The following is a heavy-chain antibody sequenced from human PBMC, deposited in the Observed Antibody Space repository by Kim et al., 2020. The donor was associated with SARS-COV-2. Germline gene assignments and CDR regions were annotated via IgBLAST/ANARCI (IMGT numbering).Heavy chain of an antibody. V-gene: IGHV3-23*01. CDR2: IGPGGDT. Sequence: GGSLRLSCAASGFTFNNYALSWVRQAPGKGLEWVSGIGPGGDTHYVDSVKGRFTISRDNSRNTLSLQMNSLRVEDTAVYYCAKYTVTTPPDYGGQGALVT. J-gene: IGHJ4*02. D-gene: IGHD4-17*01. CDR3: AKYTVTTPPDY. CDR1: GFTFNNYA.